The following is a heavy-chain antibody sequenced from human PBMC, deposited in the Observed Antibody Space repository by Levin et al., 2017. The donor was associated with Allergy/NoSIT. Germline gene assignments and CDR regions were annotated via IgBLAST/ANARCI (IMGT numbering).Heavy chain of an antibody. CDR1: GFSFSDYY. CDR3: ARDQRIVGATTVDY. Sequence: GGSLRLSCAASGFSFSDYYMTWIRQAPGKGLEWISDISSSGSSIYYADSVKGRFTVSRDNAKNSLYLQMNSLRAEDTAVYYCARDQRIVGATTVDYWGQGTLVTVSA. J-gene: IGHJ4*02. D-gene: IGHD1-26*01. CDR2: ISSSGSSI. V-gene: IGHV3-11*01.